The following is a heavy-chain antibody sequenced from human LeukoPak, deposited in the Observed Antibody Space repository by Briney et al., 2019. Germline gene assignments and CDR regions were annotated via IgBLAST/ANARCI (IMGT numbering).Heavy chain of an antibody. CDR3: AKVDRGPLGLGY. D-gene: IGHD3-16*01. CDR1: GFTFSSYG. CDR2: IRYDGSNK. V-gene: IGHV3-30*02. Sequence: GGSLRPSCAASGFTFSSYGMHWVRQAPGKGLEWVAFIRYDGSNKYYADSVKGRLTISRDNSKNTLYLQMNSLRAEDTAVYYCAKVDRGPLGLGYWGQGTLVTVSS. J-gene: IGHJ4*02.